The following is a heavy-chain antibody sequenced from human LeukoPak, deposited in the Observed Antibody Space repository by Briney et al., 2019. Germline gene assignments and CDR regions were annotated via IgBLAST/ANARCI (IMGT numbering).Heavy chain of an antibody. Sequence: ASVKVSCKASGYTFTGYYMHWVRQAPGQGLECMGWINPNSGGTNYAQKFQGRVTMTRDTSISTAYMELSRLRSDDTAVYYCARELVSYGSPLNTPYYYGMDVWGQGTTVTVSS. CDR2: INPNSGGT. CDR1: GYTFTGYY. CDR3: ARELVSYGSPLNTPYYYGMDV. J-gene: IGHJ6*02. D-gene: IGHD5-18*01. V-gene: IGHV1-2*02.